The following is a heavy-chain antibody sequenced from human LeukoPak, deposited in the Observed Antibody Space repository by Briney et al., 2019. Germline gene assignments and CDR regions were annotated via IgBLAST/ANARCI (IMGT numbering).Heavy chain of an antibody. CDR3: AAVAVAGDNYFDY. CDR2: IVVGSGNT. CDR1: GFTFTSSA. V-gene: IGHV1-58*02. J-gene: IGHJ4*02. D-gene: IGHD6-19*01. Sequence: SVKVSCKASGFTFTSSAMQWVRQARGQRLEWIGWIVVGSGNTDYAQKFQERATITRDMSTSTAYMELSSLRSEDTAVYYCAAVAVAGDNYFDYWGQGTLVTVSS.